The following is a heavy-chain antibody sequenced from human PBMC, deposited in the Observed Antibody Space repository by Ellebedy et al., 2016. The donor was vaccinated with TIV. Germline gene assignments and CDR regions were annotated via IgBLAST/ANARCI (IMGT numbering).Heavy chain of an antibody. D-gene: IGHD1-7*01. V-gene: IGHV3-11*06. J-gene: IGHJ5*02. Sequence: GESLKISCAASGFTFSDYYMSWIRQAPGKGLELISYISSSTTYTNYADSVKGRFTISRDNSKNTLYLQMNSLRAEDTAVYYCARDPYNWNYVGWFDPWGQGTLVTVSS. CDR1: GFTFSDYY. CDR2: ISSSTTYT. CDR3: ARDPYNWNYVGWFDP.